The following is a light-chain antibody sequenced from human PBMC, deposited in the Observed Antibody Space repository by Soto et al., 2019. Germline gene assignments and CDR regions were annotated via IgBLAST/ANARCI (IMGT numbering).Light chain of an antibody. CDR3: LQRSSWPPT. CDR2: GAS. Sequence: CRANQAISSNLAWYQQKPGQAPRLLIHGASTRATGFPARFSASGTGKAFSVCGIGIEAEQFVGYFGLQRSSWPPTFGQGTRLEIK. J-gene: IGKJ5*01. V-gene: IGKV3-15*01. CDR1: QAISSN.